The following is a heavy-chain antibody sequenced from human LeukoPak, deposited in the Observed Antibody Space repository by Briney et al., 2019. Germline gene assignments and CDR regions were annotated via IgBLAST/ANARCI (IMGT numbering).Heavy chain of an antibody. CDR2: INSNSGGR. CDR1: GYSFTGYY. CDR3: SRDAIAAAGTQLLYYSYYMDV. D-gene: IGHD6-13*01. Sequence: GASVKVCCKASGYSFTGYYMHRERQAPGQGLELMGLINSNSGGRNYEQKVQGRVSMTRATAISTAYLDLKRLRSDATDVAYYSRDAIAAAGTQLLYYSYYMDVWGKGTTVTISS. V-gene: IGHV1-2*02. J-gene: IGHJ6*03.